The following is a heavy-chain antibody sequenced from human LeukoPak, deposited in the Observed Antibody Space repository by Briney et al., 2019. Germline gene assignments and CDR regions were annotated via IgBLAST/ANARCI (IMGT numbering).Heavy chain of an antibody. CDR2: IYHSGST. J-gene: IGHJ4*02. Sequence: PSETLSLTCIVSGYSISSGYYWGWIRQPPGKGLEWFGSIYHSGSTYYNPSLKSRVTISVDTSKNQFSLKLSSVTAADTAVYYCARDFNYYDSSGYYYWGQGTLVTVSS. CDR1: GYSISSGYY. D-gene: IGHD3-22*01. CDR3: ARDFNYYDSSGYYY. V-gene: IGHV4-38-2*02.